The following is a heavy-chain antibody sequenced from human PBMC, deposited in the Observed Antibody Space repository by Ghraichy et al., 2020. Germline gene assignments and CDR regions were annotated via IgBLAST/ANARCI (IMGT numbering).Heavy chain of an antibody. V-gene: IGHV4-34*01. CDR2: INHSGST. CDR1: GGSFSGYY. J-gene: IGHJ4*02. Sequence: SETLSLTCAVYGGSFSGYYWSWIRQPPGKGLEWIGEINHSGSTNYNPSLKSRVTISVDTSKNQFSLKLSSVTAADTAVYYCARSPRGERNGYFDYWGQGTLVTVSS. CDR3: ARSPRGERNGYFDY. D-gene: IGHD3-10*01.